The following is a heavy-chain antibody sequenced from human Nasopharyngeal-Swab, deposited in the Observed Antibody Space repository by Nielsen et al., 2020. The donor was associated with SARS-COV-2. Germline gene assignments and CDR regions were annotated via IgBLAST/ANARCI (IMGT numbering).Heavy chain of an antibody. D-gene: IGHD3-22*01. Sequence: SETLSLTYTVSGGSISSSSYYWGWIRQPPGKGLEWIGSIYYSGSTYYNPSLKSRVTISVDTSKNQFSLKLSSVTAADTAVYYCARINYYDSSGYYSWGQGTLVTVSS. CDR2: IYYSGST. CDR1: GGSISSSSYY. J-gene: IGHJ4*02. V-gene: IGHV4-39*01. CDR3: ARINYYDSSGYYS.